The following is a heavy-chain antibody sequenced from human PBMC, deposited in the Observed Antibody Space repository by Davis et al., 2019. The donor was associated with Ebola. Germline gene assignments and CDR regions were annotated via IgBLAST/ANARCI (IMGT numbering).Heavy chain of an antibody. Sequence: GESLNISCETSGFIFRNSVMSWVRQAPGKGLEWVSTFGTGGDTYYADSVKGRFAISRDNSRGTLYLQMNSLRVEDSAIYYCVKDSSNIWFDIWGQGTLVTVSS. V-gene: IGHV3-23*01. CDR2: FGTGGDT. CDR3: VKDSSNIWFDI. CDR1: GFIFRNSV. J-gene: IGHJ3*02. D-gene: IGHD2/OR15-2a*01.